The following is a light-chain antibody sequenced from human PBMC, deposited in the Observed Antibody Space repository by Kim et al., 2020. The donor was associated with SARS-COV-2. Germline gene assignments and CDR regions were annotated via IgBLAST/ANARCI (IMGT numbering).Light chain of an antibody. Sequence: QLTQSPSSLSTSVGNTVTISCRASHDISNYLAWYQQKPGKAPKLLIYAASTLQSGVPSRFSGSGSGTYFALTISSLQPEDFATYYCQQVNTYPWTFGQGTKVEIK. J-gene: IGKJ1*01. CDR2: AAS. CDR1: HDISNY. V-gene: IGKV1-9*01. CDR3: QQVNTYPWT.